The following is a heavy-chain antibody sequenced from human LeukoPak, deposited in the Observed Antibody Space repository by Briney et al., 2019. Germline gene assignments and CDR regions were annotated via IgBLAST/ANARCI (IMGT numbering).Heavy chain of an antibody. CDR2: IYYSGST. CDR3: ARHDGSYYTYNFDY. CDR1: GGSIRNSNYH. Sequence: LETLSLTCTVSGGSIRNSNYHWGWIRQPPGKGLEWIGSIYYSGSTNYKPSLRSRVTISIDTSKNQFSLKVNSVTAADTAVYYCARHDGSYYTYNFDYWGQGTLVTVSS. J-gene: IGHJ4*02. V-gene: IGHV4-39*01. D-gene: IGHD3-22*01.